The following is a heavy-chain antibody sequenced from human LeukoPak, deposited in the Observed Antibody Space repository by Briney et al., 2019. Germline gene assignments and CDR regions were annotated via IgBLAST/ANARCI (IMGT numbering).Heavy chain of an antibody. J-gene: IGHJ3*02. CDR1: GGSFSGYY. CDR2: INHSGST. V-gene: IGHV4-34*01. CDR3: ARIDHYGSGSSPI. D-gene: IGHD3-10*01. Sequence: SETLSLTCAVYGGSFSGYYWSWIRQPPGKGLEWIGEINHSGSTNYNPSLKSRVTISVDTSKNQFSLKLSSVTAADTAVYYCARIDHYGSGSSPIWGQGTMVTVSS.